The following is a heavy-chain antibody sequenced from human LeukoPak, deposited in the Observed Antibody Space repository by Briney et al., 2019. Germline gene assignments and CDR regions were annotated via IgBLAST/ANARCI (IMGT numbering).Heavy chain of an antibody. D-gene: IGHD3-10*01. CDR3: AKDDRYGSGSYYRIPYYYYGMDV. V-gene: IGHV3-48*01. Sequence: GGSLRLSCAASGFTFSSYSMNWVRQAPGKGLQWVSYISSSSSTIYYADSVKGRFTISRDNAKNSLYLQMYSLRAEDTAVYYCAKDDRYGSGSYYRIPYYYYGMDVWGQGTTVTVSS. CDR1: GFTFSSYS. CDR2: ISSSSSTI. J-gene: IGHJ6*02.